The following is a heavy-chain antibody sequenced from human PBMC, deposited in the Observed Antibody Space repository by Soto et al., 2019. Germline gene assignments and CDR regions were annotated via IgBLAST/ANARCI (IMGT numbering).Heavy chain of an antibody. V-gene: IGHV2-26*01. CDR2: IFSNDEK. Sequence: QVTLKESGPVLVKPTETLTLTCTVSGFSLSNARMGVSWIRQPPGKALDWLAHIFSNDEKSYSTSLKSRLTISKDTSKSQVVLTMTNMDPVDTATYYCARMSIPAAGKGTGNWFDPWGQGTLVTVSS. J-gene: IGHJ5*02. D-gene: IGHD6-13*01. CDR3: ARMSIPAAGKGTGNWFDP. CDR1: GFSLSNARMG.